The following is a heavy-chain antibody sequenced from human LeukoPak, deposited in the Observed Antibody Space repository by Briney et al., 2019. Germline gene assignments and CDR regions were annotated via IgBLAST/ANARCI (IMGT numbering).Heavy chain of an antibody. D-gene: IGHD3-10*01. V-gene: IGHV3-53*01. CDR3: ARALYGSGSYSTY. J-gene: IGHJ4*02. Sequence: PGGSLRLSCAASGFTVSSNYMSWVRQAPGKGLEWVSVIYSGGSTYYADSVKGRFTISRDNTKNSLYLQMNSLRAEDTAVYYCARALYGSGSYSTYWGQGTLVTVSS. CDR1: GFTVSSNY. CDR2: IYSGGST.